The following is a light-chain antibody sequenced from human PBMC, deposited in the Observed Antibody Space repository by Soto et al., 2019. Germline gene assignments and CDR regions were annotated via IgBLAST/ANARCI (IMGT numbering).Light chain of an antibody. CDR3: QQLNSYPLT. V-gene: IGKV1-39*01. Sequence: EIPMTQSASSLSAFAGDRVTITCWASQSIGNFLNWYQQRQGKAPEVLIYAASNLQSGVPSRFSGIGSGTACTITISSLRPADGATYDGQQLNSYPLTFGGGTKVDIK. CDR2: AAS. J-gene: IGKJ4*01. CDR1: QSIGNF.